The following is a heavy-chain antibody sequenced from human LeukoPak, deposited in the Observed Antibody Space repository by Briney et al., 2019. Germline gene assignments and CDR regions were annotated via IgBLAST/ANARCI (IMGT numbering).Heavy chain of an antibody. V-gene: IGHV1-2*06. CDR3: ARPYCAPDCNFDY. CDR2: INPNLGAT. D-gene: IGHD2-21*02. Sequence: GGXVKVSCKASGYTFSGYYMHWVRQAHGQGLEWMGRINPNLGATNYAQKFQCSVTMTTDTSSSTTYMHLSRLRSADTAVYYCARPYCAPDCNFDYWGQGTLVTVSS. CDR1: GYTFSGYY. J-gene: IGHJ4*02.